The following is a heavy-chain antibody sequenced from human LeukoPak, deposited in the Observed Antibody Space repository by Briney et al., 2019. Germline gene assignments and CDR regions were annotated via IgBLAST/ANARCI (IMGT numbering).Heavy chain of an antibody. CDR1: GGTFSSYA. CDR2: IIPIFGTA. V-gene: IGHV1-69*05. D-gene: IGHD5-18*01. CDR3: ARENDGYSYGYTFDY. Sequence: PVKVSCKASGGTFSSYAISWVRQAPGQGLEWMGRIIPIFGTANYAQKFQGRVTITTDESTSTAYMELSSLRSEDTAVYYCARENDGYSYGYTFDYWGQGTLVTVSS. J-gene: IGHJ4*02.